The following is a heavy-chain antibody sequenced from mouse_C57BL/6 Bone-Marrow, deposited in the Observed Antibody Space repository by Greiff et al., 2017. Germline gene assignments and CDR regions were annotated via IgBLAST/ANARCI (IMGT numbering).Heavy chain of an antibody. CDR1: GFSLSTFGMG. D-gene: IGHD2-2*01. V-gene: IGHV8-8*01. CDR3: ARMIGYPGGYFDY. Sequence: QVTLKVCGPGILQPSQTLSLTCSFSGFSLSTFGMGVGWIRQPSGKGLEWLAHLWWDDDKYYNPALKSRPTISKDTSKNQVFLKIANVDTADTATYYCARMIGYPGGYFDYWGQGTTLTVSS. J-gene: IGHJ2*01. CDR2: LWWDDDK.